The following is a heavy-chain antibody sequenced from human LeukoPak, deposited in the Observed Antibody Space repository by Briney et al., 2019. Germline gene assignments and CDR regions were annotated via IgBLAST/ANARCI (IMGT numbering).Heavy chain of an antibody. V-gene: IGHV1-18*01. CDR1: GYTFTSYG. D-gene: IGHD3-3*01. Sequence: GASVKVSCKASGYTFTSYGISWVRQAPGQGLEWMGWISAYNGNTNYAQKLQGRVTMTTDTSTSTAYMELRSLRSDDTAVYYCERALSPYYDFWSGYYMPEGYYYMDVWGKGTTVTVSS. CDR2: ISAYNGNT. CDR3: ERALSPYYDFWSGYYMPEGYYYMDV. J-gene: IGHJ6*03.